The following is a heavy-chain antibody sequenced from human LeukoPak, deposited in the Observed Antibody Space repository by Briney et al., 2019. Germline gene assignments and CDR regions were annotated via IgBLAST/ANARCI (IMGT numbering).Heavy chain of an antibody. D-gene: IGHD3-16*02. CDR2: ISGSGSST. CDR3: AKDHKMITFGGVIVNYYFDY. CDR1: GFTFAGSA. J-gene: IGHJ4*02. V-gene: IGHV3-23*01. Sequence: PGGSLRVSCGTSGFTFAGSAMNWVRQAPGKGLEWVSAISGSGSSTFYADSVRGRFTISRDNSKNTLYLQMNSLRAEDTAVYYCAKDHKMITFGGVIVNYYFDYWGQGTLVTVSS.